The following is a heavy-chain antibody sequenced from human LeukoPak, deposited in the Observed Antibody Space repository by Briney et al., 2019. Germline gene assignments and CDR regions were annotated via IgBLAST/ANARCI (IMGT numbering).Heavy chain of an antibody. CDR1: GYTFTSYA. V-gene: IGHV1-3*03. J-gene: IGHJ4*02. Sequence: ASVKVSCKASGYTFTSYAMHWVRQAPGQRLEWMGWINAGNGNTKYSQEFQGRVTITADESTSTAYMELSSLRSEDTAVYYCARGVRDCSGGSCYFGYWGQGTLVTVSS. CDR2: INAGNGNT. CDR3: ARGVRDCSGGSCYFGY. D-gene: IGHD2-15*01.